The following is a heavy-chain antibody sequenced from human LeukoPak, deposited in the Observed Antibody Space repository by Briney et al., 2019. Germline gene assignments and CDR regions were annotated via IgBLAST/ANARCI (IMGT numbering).Heavy chain of an antibody. CDR2: ISYDGSNK. V-gene: IGHV3-30*04. CDR3: AREGYYDSSGYYYDY. D-gene: IGHD3-22*01. J-gene: IGHJ4*02. Sequence: GGSLRLSCAASGSTFSSYAMHWVRQAPGKGLEWVAVISYDGSNKYYADSVKGRFTISRDNSKNTLYLQMNSLRAEDTAVYYCAREGYYDSSGYYYDYWGQGTLVTVSS. CDR1: GSTFSSYA.